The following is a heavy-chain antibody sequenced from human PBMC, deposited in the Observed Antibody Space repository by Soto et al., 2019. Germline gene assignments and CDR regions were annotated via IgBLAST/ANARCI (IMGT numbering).Heavy chain of an antibody. CDR1: GFTFNSYW. D-gene: IGHD2-15*01. V-gene: IGHV3-7*05. CDR3: AKDLVGSNADYFDY. Sequence: GGSLRLSCAASGFTFNSYWMSWVRQAPGKGLEWVANIKPDGSEKWYVDSVKGRFTISRDNAKNTLYLQMNSLRAEDAAVYYCAKDLVGSNADYFDYWGQGTLVTVSS. CDR2: IKPDGSEK. J-gene: IGHJ4*02.